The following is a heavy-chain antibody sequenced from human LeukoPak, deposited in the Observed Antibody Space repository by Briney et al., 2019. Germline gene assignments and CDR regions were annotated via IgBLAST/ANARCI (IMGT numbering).Heavy chain of an antibody. J-gene: IGHJ6*02. D-gene: IGHD3-10*01. CDR2: IHYSGST. CDR1: GGSISSSSYY. Sequence: PSETLSLTCTVSGGSISSSSYYWGWIRQPPGKGLEWIGSIHYSGSTYYNPSLKSRVTISVDTSKNQFSLKLSSVTAADTAVYYCARPHYGSGSSLSNYYYGMDVWGQGTTVTVSS. CDR3: ARPHYGSGSSLSNYYYGMDV. V-gene: IGHV4-39*01.